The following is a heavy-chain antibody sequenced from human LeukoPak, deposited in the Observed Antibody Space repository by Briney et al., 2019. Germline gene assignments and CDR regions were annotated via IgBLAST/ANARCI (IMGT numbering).Heavy chain of an antibody. D-gene: IGHD5-18*01. CDR2: ISAYNGNT. J-gene: IGHJ6*03. Sequence: ASVKVSCKASGYTFTSYGISWVRQAPGQGLEWMGWISAYNGNTNYAQKLQGRDTMTTDTSTSTAYMELRSLRSDDTAVYYCARVPDTPTTYYYYMDVWGKGTTVTVSS. V-gene: IGHV1-18*01. CDR1: GYTFTSYG. CDR3: ARVPDTPTTYYYYMDV.